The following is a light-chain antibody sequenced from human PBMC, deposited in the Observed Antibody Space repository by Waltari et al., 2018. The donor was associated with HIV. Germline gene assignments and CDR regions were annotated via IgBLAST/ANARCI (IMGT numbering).Light chain of an antibody. J-gene: IGLJ3*02. V-gene: IGLV4-69*01. CDR3: QTWGSGIWV. CDR1: SDFSDYA. Sequence: QRVLTQSPSASASLGASVTLTCTLSSDFSDYAIAWHQQHPAKGPRYLMKVYYDGSHYTGDGTPDRFSGSSSGAERYLIISSLQSEDEADYYCQTWGSGIWVFGGGTKLTVL. CDR2: VYYDGSH.